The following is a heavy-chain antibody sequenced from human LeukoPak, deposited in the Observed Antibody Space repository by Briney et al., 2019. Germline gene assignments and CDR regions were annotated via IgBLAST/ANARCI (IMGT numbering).Heavy chain of an antibody. CDR1: GFTFSSYA. V-gene: IGHV3-30-3*01. CDR3: AREDTAMVCFDC. CDR2: ISYDGSNK. D-gene: IGHD5-18*01. J-gene: IGHJ4*02. Sequence: GGSLRLSCAASGFTFSSYAMHWVRQAPGKGLEWVAVISYDGSNKYYADSVKGRFTISRDNSKNTLYLQMNSLRAEDTAVYYCAREDTAMVCFDCWGQGTLVTVSS.